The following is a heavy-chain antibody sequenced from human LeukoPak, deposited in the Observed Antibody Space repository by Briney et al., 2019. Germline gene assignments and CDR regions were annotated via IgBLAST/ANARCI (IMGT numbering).Heavy chain of an antibody. J-gene: IGHJ4*02. Sequence: SETLSLTCTVSGGSISSYYWSWIRQPAGKGLEWIGRIYTSGSTNYNPSLKSRVTMSVDTSKNQFSLKLSSVTAADTAVYYCARGRITMVRGVKQNFDYWGQGTLVTVSS. V-gene: IGHV4-4*07. D-gene: IGHD3-10*01. CDR2: IYTSGST. CDR3: ARGRITMVRGVKQNFDY. CDR1: GGSISSYY.